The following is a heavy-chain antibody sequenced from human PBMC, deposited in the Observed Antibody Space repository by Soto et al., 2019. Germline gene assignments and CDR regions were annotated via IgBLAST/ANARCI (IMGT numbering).Heavy chain of an antibody. V-gene: IGHV3-74*01. Sequence: EVQLVESGGGLVQPGGSLRLSCAASGFTFSSYWMHWVRQAPGKGLVWVSRINSDGSSTSYADSVKGRFTISRDNAKNTLYLQMNSLRAEDTAVYDCAITGIAAAGMALEFDPWGHVTLVTVSS. CDR2: INSDGSST. CDR3: AITGIAAAGMALEFDP. D-gene: IGHD6-13*01. CDR1: GFTFSSYW. J-gene: IGHJ5*02.